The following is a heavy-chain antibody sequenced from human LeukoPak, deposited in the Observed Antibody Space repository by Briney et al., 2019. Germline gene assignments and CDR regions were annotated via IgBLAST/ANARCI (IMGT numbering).Heavy chain of an antibody. CDR2: INPNSGDT. CDR1: GYTFTGYY. Sequence: GASVTVSFKASGYTFTGYYMHWVRQASGQGVEWMGGINPNSGDTNYAQIFQGRVTMTRDTSISTAFMELGRLRSDDTAVYYCARSYSIGWYYFAYWGQGTLVTVSS. D-gene: IGHD6-19*01. CDR3: ARSYSIGWYYFAY. V-gene: IGHV1-2*02. J-gene: IGHJ4*02.